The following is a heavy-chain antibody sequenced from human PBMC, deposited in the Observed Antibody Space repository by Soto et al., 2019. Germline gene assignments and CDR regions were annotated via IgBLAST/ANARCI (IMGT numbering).Heavy chain of an antibody. D-gene: IGHD5-12*01. CDR1: GGTFGTYA. Sequence: QVQLMQSGAEVKQPGSSVTVSCKASGGTFGTYAIGWVRQAPGQGLEWMSGIIPMFGTANYAQKYQGKDTMTADKSTGTAHLDLSRLRSEDTAICYCARDKSGHAFDYWGQGTLVTVSS. CDR2: IIPMFGTA. J-gene: IGHJ4*02. V-gene: IGHV1-69*06. CDR3: ARDKSGHAFDY.